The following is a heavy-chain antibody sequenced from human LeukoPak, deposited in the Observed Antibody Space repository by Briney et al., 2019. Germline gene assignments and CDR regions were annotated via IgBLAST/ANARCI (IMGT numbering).Heavy chain of an antibody. D-gene: IGHD6-6*01. Sequence: SETLSLTCTVSGGSISSGDYYWSWIRQPPGKGLEYIGYIYYSGSTYYNPSLKSRITISVDTSKNQFSLKLSSVTAADTAVYYCARGSWSSSIDYWGQGTLVTVST. CDR3: ARGSWSSSIDY. CDR2: IYYSGST. CDR1: GGSISSGDYY. J-gene: IGHJ4*02. V-gene: IGHV4-30-4*01.